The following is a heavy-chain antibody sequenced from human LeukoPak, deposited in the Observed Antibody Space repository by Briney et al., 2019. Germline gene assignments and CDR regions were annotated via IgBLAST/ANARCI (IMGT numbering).Heavy chain of an antibody. J-gene: IGHJ3*02. CDR1: GFTFSTHE. CDR3: VRELYDRGGDALDI. D-gene: IGHD3-10*02. V-gene: IGHV3-48*03. Sequence: PGGSLRLSCAASGFTFSTHEMHWVRQAQGKGLDWVSYISSSGSNRFYADSVKGRFTISRDTAKNSLYLQMNSLRAEDTAIYYCVRELYDRGGDALDIWGQGTMVAVSS. CDR2: ISSSGSNR.